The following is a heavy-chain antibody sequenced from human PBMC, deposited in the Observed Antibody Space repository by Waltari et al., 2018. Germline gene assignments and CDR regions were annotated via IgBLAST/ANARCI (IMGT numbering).Heavy chain of an antibody. D-gene: IGHD3-22*01. CDR2: INPNRGGT. V-gene: IGHV1-2*02. Sequence: QVQLVQSGAEVKKPGASVKVSCKASGYTFTGYYMHWVRRAPGQGLEWVGWINPNRGGTNYAQKVQGRVNMTRDTSISTAYMELSRLRSDDTAVYYCARGAKFGDSPSGYWGQGTLVTVSS. CDR3: ARGAKFGDSPSGY. CDR1: GYTFTGYY. J-gene: IGHJ4*02.